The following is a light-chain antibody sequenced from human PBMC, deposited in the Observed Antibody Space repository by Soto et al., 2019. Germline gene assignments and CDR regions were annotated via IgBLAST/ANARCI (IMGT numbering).Light chain of an antibody. CDR2: DAS. CDR1: QDITNS. Sequence: DIQMTQSPSSLSASVGDRVTITCQASQDITNSLNWYQQKPGKAPKVLIYDASILETGVPSRFSGSGSGKDFTFTISSLQPEDVATYYCQQYDNLPLTFGPGTTVDIE. J-gene: IGKJ3*01. CDR3: QQYDNLPLT. V-gene: IGKV1-33*01.